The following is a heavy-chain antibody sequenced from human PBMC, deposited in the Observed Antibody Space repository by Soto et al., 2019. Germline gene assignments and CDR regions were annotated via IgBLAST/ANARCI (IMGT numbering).Heavy chain of an antibody. Sequence: EVHLVESGGGLVKPGGSLRVSCAASGFTFGSYSLTWVRQAPGKGLEWVSSISSSSSYIYYADSVKGRFTISRDNAKNSLYLQMNSLRAEDTAVYYCARDSGGGGYYYYYFMDVWGKGTTVTVSS. J-gene: IGHJ6*03. V-gene: IGHV3-21*01. CDR3: ARDSGGGGYYYYYFMDV. D-gene: IGHD2-15*01. CDR2: ISSSSSYI. CDR1: GFTFGSYS.